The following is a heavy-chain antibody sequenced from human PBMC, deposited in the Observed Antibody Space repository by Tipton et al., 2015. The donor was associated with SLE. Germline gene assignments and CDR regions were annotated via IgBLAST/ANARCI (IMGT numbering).Heavy chain of an antibody. CDR2: IYYSGST. D-gene: IGHD3-22*01. Sequence: LRLSCTVSGGSISSSSYYWGWIRQPPGKGLEWIGSIYYSGSTYYNPSLKSRVTISVDTSKNQFSLKLSSVTAADTAVYYCARDRGGGAYDSSGYYFDYWGQGTLVTVSS. V-gene: IGHV4-39*07. CDR1: GGSISSSSYY. CDR3: ARDRGGGAYDSSGYYFDY. J-gene: IGHJ4*02.